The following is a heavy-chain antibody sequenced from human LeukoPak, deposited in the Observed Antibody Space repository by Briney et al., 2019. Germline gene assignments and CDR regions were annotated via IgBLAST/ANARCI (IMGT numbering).Heavy chain of an antibody. CDR3: ARENLAAAADY. Sequence: GGSLRLSCAASEFTFSAYWMHWVRQAPGKGLVWVSRIRGDGGMTNYADSVKGRFTISRDNAKNTLYLQMNSLRLEDTAVYYCARENLAAAADYWGQGTVVTVSS. V-gene: IGHV3-74*01. CDR1: EFTFSAYW. D-gene: IGHD6-25*01. J-gene: IGHJ4*02. CDR2: IRGDGGMT.